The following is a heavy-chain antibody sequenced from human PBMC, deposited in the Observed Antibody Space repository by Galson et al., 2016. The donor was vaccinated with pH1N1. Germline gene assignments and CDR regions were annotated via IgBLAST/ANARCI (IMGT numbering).Heavy chain of an antibody. CDR3: ARGGSEHRYGGSRYAAFDI. D-gene: IGHD5-12*01. J-gene: IGHJ3*02. CDR2: ISVYDGKT. V-gene: IGHV1-18*04. CDR1: GYDFINSG. Sequence: SVKVSCKASGYDFINSGVNWVRQAPGQGLEWMGWISVYDGKTVYTEKVQGRVTMTTDTSTNTAYMEVRSLKSDDTAVYYCARGGSEHRYGGSRYAAFDIWGQGTMVTGSS.